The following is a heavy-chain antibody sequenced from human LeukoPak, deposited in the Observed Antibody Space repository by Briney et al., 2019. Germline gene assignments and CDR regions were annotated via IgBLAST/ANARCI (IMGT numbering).Heavy chain of an antibody. J-gene: IGHJ4*02. D-gene: IGHD2-15*01. V-gene: IGHV4-34*01. CDR1: GGSFSGYY. CDR3: ARSGEGGGYYFDY. CDR2: INHSGST. Sequence: SETLSLTCAVYGGSFSGYYWSWIRQPPGKGLEWIGEINHSGSTNYNPSLKSRVTISVDTSKNQFSLKLSSVTAADTAVYYCARSGEGGGYYFDYWGQGTLVTVSS.